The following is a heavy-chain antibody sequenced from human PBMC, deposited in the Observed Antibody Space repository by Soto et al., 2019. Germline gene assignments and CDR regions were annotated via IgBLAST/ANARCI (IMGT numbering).Heavy chain of an antibody. CDR1: GGSFSGYY. D-gene: IGHD3-10*01. Sequence: SETLSLTCTVYGGSFSGYYWSWIRQSPGKGLEWIGEIQHGGTTNYNPSLKSRVTISVDRSKNQFSLKLKSVTAADTAIYYCARGQLWSDWGQGTLVTVSS. J-gene: IGHJ4*02. CDR2: IQHGGTT. CDR3: ARGQLWSD. V-gene: IGHV4-34*01.